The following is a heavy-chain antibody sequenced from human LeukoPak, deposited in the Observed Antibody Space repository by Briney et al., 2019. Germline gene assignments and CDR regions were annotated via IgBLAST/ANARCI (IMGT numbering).Heavy chain of an antibody. D-gene: IGHD3-10*01. Sequence: SEILSLTCTVSGGSVSSYYWSWIRQPPGKGLEWVGYMYYSGSTNYNPSLKSRVTISIDTSKNQFSLKLSSVTAADTAVYYCARDSGTTGEVKFDPWGQGTLVTVSS. J-gene: IGHJ5*02. CDR1: GGSVSSYY. CDR2: MYYSGST. V-gene: IGHV4-59*02. CDR3: ARDSGTTGEVKFDP.